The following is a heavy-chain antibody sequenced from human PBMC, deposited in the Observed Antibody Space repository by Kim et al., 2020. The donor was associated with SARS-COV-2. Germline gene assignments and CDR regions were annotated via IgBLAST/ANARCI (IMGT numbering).Heavy chain of an antibody. Sequence: EATEKYYVDSVKGRFTVSRDNAKNSLYLQMNSLRAGDTAVYYCARGRGLDSWGQGTLVTVSS. CDR3: ARGRGLDS. J-gene: IGHJ4*02. V-gene: IGHV3-7*01. CDR2: EATEK.